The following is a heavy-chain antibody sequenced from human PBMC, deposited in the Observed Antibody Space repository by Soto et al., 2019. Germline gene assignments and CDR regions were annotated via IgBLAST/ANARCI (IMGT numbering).Heavy chain of an antibody. J-gene: IGHJ5*02. Sequence: QVHLQQWGAGLLKPSETLSLTCAVYGESFIGYYWTWIRQPPGKGLEWIGEINHRGSANYNQSLKSRVTISVDTSNNQFSLKLSSVTAADTSVYYCARTDIVTTNCFDPWGQGTLVTVSS. CDR1: GESFIGYY. CDR3: ARTDIVTTNCFDP. V-gene: IGHV4-34*02. D-gene: IGHD5-12*01. CDR2: INHRGSA.